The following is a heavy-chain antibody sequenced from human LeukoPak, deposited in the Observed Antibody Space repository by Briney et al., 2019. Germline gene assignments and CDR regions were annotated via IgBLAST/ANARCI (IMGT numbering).Heavy chain of an antibody. D-gene: IGHD2-15*01. CDR2: ISPYNGDT. CDR1: GYTFTSHG. CDR3: ARDRGSYCSGGTCYAPHIDY. Sequence: ASVKVSCKAAGYTFTSHGLSWVRQAPGQGLEWMGRISPYNGDTKYAQKIQDRVTMTTDTTTSTAYMELRSLRSDDTAVYYCARDRGSYCSGGTCYAPHIDYWGQGTLVTVSS. V-gene: IGHV1-18*01. J-gene: IGHJ4*02.